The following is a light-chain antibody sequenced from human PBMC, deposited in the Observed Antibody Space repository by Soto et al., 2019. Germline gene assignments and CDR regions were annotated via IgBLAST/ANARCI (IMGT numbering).Light chain of an antibody. J-gene: IGLJ3*02. CDR3: SSYAGSNLWG. Sequence: QSALTQSPSASGSPGQSVTISCTGTSSDVGNYKYVSWYQQHPGKAPKLMIYEVSKRPSGVPDRFSGSKSGNTASLTVSGLQVEDEAGYYCSSYAGSNLWGFGGGTKLTVL. V-gene: IGLV2-8*01. CDR2: EVS. CDR1: SSDVGNYKY.